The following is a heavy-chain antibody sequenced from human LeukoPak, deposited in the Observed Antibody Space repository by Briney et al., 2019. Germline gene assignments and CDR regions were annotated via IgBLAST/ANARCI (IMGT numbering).Heavy chain of an antibody. CDR1: GFTVSSNY. V-gene: IGHV3-53*01. CDR3: ARGGSGGVTKLFDY. J-gene: IGHJ4*02. D-gene: IGHD3-10*01. CDR2: IYSGGST. Sequence: GGSLRLSCAASGFTVSSNYMSWVRQAPGKGLEWVSVIYSGGSTYYADSVKGRFTISRDNSKNTLYLQMNSLRAEDTAVYYCARGGSGGVTKLFDYWGQGTLVTVSS.